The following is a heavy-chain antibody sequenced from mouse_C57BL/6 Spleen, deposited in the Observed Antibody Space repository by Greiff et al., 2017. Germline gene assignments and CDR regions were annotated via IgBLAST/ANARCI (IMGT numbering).Heavy chain of an antibody. CDR1: GFTFSSYT. V-gene: IGHV5-9*01. CDR2: ISGGGGNT. D-gene: IGHD1-1*01. J-gene: IGHJ2*01. CDR3: ARHPYYGSLDD. Sequence: EVMLVESGGGLVKPGGSLKLSCAASGFTFSSYTMSWVRQTPEKRLEWVATISGGGGNTYYPDSVKGRFTISRDNAKNTLYLQMSSLRSEDTALYYCARHPYYGSLDDWGQGTTLTVSS.